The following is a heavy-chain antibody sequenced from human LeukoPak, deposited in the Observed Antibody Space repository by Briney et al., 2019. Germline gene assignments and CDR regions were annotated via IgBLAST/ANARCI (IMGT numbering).Heavy chain of an antibody. CDR3: ARTSGQSNFDY. J-gene: IGHJ4*02. D-gene: IGHD1-7*01. CDR2: ISGSGGST. V-gene: IGHV3-23*01. Sequence: PGGSLRLSCAASGFTFSSYAMSWVRQAPGKGLEWVSAISGSGGSTYYADSVKGRFTISRDNSKNTLYLQMHSLRAEDTAIYYCARTSGQSNFDYWGQGTLVTVSS. CDR1: GFTFSSYA.